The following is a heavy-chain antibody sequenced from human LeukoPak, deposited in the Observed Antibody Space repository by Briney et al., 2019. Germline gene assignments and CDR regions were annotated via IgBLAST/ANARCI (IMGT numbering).Heavy chain of an antibody. Sequence: ASVKVPCKASGYTFSTYGISWVRQAPGQGLEWMGWINPNSGGTNYAQKFQGRVTMTRDTSISTAYMELSRLRSDDTAVYYCARDNRSGLDYWGQGTLVTVSS. J-gene: IGHJ4*02. V-gene: IGHV1-2*02. CDR2: INPNSGGT. CDR3: ARDNRSGLDY. D-gene: IGHD2-15*01. CDR1: GYTFSTYG.